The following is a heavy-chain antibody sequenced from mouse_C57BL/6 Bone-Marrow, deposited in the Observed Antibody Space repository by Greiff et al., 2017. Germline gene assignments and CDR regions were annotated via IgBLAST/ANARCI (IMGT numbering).Heavy chain of an antibody. J-gene: IGHJ3*01. V-gene: IGHV1-72*01. D-gene: IGHD1-1*01. CDR1: GYTFTSYW. Sequence: QVQLKQPGAELVKPGASVKLSCKASGYTFTSYWMHWVKQRPGRGLEWIGRIDPNSGGTKYNEKFKSKATLTVDKPSSTAYMQLSSLTSEDSAVYYCARSYGSSYDAWFAYWGQGTLVTVSA. CDR3: ARSYGSSYDAWFAY. CDR2: IDPNSGGT.